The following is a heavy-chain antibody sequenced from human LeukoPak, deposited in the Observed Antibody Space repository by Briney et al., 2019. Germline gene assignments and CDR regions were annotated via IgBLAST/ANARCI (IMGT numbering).Heavy chain of an antibody. V-gene: IGHV3-48*03. Sequence: HSGGSLRLSCAASGFTFSSYEMNWVRQAPEKGLEWVSYISSSGSTIYYADSVKGRFTISRDNAKNSLYLQMNSLRAEDTAVYYCARSSRNIVGATEIDYWGQGTLVTVSS. CDR3: ARSSRNIVGATEIDY. J-gene: IGHJ4*02. D-gene: IGHD1-26*01. CDR1: GFTFSSYE. CDR2: ISSSGSTI.